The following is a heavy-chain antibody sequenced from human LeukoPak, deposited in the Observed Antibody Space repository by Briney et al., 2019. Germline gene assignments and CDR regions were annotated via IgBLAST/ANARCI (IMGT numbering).Heavy chain of an antibody. V-gene: IGHV6-1*01. CDR3: ARGPLRAAAGTGGGYYYGMDV. Sequence: SHPLSLMCAICGHSVSSNSAAWTWIRKSPSRGLERLGRTYYRYKRYKDYAVSVKSRITINPDTSKNQFSLQLNSVTPEDRAVDYCARGPLRAAAGTGGGYYYGMDVWGQGTTVTVSS. CDR2: TYYRYKRYK. D-gene: IGHD6-13*01. CDR1: GHSVSSNSAA. J-gene: IGHJ6*02.